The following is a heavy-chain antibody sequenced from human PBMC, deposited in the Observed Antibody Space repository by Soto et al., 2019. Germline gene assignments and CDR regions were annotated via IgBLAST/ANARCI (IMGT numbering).Heavy chain of an antibody. V-gene: IGHV1-18*01. D-gene: IGHD5-18*01. Sequence: GASVKVSCKASGYTFTSYGISWVRQAPGQGLEWMGWISAYNGNTNYAQKLQGRVTITADESTSTAYMELSSLRSEDTAVYYCASRRGYSYGGNWFDPWGQGTLVTVSS. CDR3: ASRRGYSYGGNWFDP. J-gene: IGHJ5*02. CDR2: ISAYNGNT. CDR1: GYTFTSYG.